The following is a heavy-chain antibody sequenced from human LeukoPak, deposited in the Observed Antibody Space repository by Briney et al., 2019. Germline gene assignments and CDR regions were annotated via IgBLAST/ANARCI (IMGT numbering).Heavy chain of an antibody. Sequence: ASVKVSCKASGYTFTSYDINWVRQATGQGLEWMGWMNPNSGNTGYAQKFQGRVTMTRNTSISTAYMEPSSLRSEDTAVYYCARGRIVAGHYYFDYWGQGTLVTVSS. CDR2: MNPNSGNT. D-gene: IGHD6-19*01. J-gene: IGHJ4*02. V-gene: IGHV1-8*01. CDR3: ARGRIVAGHYYFDY. CDR1: GYTFTSYD.